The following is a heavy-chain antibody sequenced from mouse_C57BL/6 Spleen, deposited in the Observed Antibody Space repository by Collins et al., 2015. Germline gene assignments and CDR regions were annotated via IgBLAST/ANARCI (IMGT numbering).Heavy chain of an antibody. D-gene: IGHD1-1*01. Sequence: QAQLQQPGAELVKPGASVKLSCKASGYTFTSYWMHWVKQRPGQGLEWIGMIHPNSGSTNYNEKFKSKATLTVDKSSSTAYMQLSSLTSEDSAVYYCAPITTVVAPYFDYWGQGTTLTVSS. CDR3: APITTVVAPYFDY. V-gene: IGHV1-64*01. CDR2: IHPNSGST. CDR1: GYTFTSYW. J-gene: IGHJ2*01.